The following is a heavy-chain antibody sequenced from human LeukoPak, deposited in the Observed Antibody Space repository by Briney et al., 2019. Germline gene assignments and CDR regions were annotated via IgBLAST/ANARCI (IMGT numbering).Heavy chain of an antibody. J-gene: IGHJ5*02. CDR1: GYTLTELS. D-gene: IGHD6-6*01. Sequence: ASVKVSCKVSGYTLTELSMHWVRQAPGKGLEWMGGFDPEDGETIYAQKFQGRVTMTEDTSTDTAYMELSSLRSEDTAVYYCATAQRALEYSSSNWFDPWGQGTLVTVSS. CDR2: FDPEDGET. CDR3: ATAQRALEYSSSNWFDP. V-gene: IGHV1-24*01.